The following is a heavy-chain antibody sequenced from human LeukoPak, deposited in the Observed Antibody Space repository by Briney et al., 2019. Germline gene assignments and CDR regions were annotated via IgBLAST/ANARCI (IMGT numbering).Heavy chain of an antibody. Sequence: ASVKVSCKASGYTFTSYAMNWVRQAPGQGLEWMGWINTNTGNPTYAQGFTGRFVFSLDTSVSTAYLQISSLKAEDTAVYYCARDGYYGSGSYLNAFDIWGQGTMVTVSS. V-gene: IGHV7-4-1*02. CDR2: INTNTGNP. CDR3: ARDGYYGSGSYLNAFDI. CDR1: GYTFTSYA. D-gene: IGHD3-10*01. J-gene: IGHJ3*02.